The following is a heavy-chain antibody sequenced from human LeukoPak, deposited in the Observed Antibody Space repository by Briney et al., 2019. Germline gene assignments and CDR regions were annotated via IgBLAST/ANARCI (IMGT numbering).Heavy chain of an antibody. CDR3: ARDFQRVFGVAPIRYFDL. J-gene: IGHJ2*01. V-gene: IGHV4-4*07. D-gene: IGHD3-3*01. CDR2: IYTSGST. Sequence: KPSETLSLTCTVSGVSISSYYWSWIRQPAGKGLEWIGRIYTSGSTNHNPSLKSRVTMSVDTSKNQFSLKLSSVTAADTAVYYCARDFQRVFGVAPIRYFDLWGRGTLVTVSS. CDR1: GVSISSYY.